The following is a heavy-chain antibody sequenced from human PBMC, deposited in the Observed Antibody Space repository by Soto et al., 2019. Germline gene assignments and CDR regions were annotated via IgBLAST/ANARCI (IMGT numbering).Heavy chain of an antibody. Sequence: VQLVQSGAEVKKPGSSVKVSCKASGGTFSSYAISWVRQAPGQGLEWMGGIIPISGTANYAQKFQGRVTITADESTSTAYMELSSLRSEDTAVYYCARSQGSSTSLEIYYYYYYGMDVWCQGTTVTVSS. CDR2: IIPISGTA. CDR3: ARSQGSSTSLEIYYYYYYGMDV. J-gene: IGHJ6*02. D-gene: IGHD2-2*01. CDR1: GGTFSSYA. V-gene: IGHV1-69*01.